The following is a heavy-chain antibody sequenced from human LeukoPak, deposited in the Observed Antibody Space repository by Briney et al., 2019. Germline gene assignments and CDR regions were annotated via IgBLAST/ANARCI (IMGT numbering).Heavy chain of an antibody. CDR2: IYPGDSDT. D-gene: IGHD3-3*01. V-gene: IGHV5-51*01. CDR1: GYTFTSYW. Sequence: KVSCKASGYTFTSYWIGWVRQMPGKGLEWMGIIYPGDSDTRYSPSFQGQVTISADKSISTAYLQWSSLKASDTAMYYCARSDFWSGYFKMDVWGQGTTVTVSS. J-gene: IGHJ6*02. CDR3: ARSDFWSGYFKMDV.